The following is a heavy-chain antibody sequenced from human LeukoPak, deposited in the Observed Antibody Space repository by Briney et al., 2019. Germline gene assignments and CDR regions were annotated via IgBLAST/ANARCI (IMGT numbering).Heavy chain of an antibody. V-gene: IGHV4-31*03. CDR2: INHSGST. J-gene: IGHJ2*01. CDR1: GGSISSGASD. CDR3: ARAARQGFTMIVVPFFYFDL. Sequence: SETLSLTCTVSGGSISSGASDWGWIRQHPKRGLEWVGYINHSGSTYYNPSLGSRVTMSVDTSRNQFSLKLSSVTAADSAVYYCARAARQGFTMIVVPFFYFDLWGRGTLVTVSS. D-gene: IGHD3-22*01.